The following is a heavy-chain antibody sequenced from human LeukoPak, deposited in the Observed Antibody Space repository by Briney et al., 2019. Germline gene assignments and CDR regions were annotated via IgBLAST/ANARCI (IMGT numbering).Heavy chain of an antibody. J-gene: IGHJ4*02. V-gene: IGHV3-20*04. Sequence: GGSLRLSCAASGFTFSSYWMSWVRQAPGKGLEWVSGINWNGGSTGYADSVKGRFTISRDNAKNSLYLQMNSLRAEDTALYYCARDLGGPPLFDYWGQGTLVTVSS. CDR1: GFTFSSYW. D-gene: IGHD3-16*01. CDR3: ARDLGGPPLFDY. CDR2: INWNGGST.